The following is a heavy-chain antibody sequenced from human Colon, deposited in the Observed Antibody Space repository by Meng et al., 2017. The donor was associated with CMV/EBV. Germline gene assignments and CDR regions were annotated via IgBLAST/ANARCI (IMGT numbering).Heavy chain of an antibody. CDR3: ARDPKVMDTTLATGF. D-gene: IGHD5-18*01. CDR2: ISPTSTNI. J-gene: IGHJ4*02. CDR1: GLSTYN. V-gene: IGHV3-21*01. Sequence: GESLKISCAASGLSTYNILWVRQAPGRGLDWVSSISPTSTNIFYADSVRGRFSVSRDNAQNSVYLHMNSLRAEDTAMYFCARDPKVMDTTLATGFWGQGTLVTVSS.